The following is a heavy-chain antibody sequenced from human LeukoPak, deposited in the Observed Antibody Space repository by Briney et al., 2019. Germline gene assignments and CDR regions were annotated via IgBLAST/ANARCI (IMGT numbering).Heavy chain of an antibody. Sequence: GGSLRLSCAASGFTFSSYAMSWVRQAPGKGLVWVSRINSDGSDTTCADSVKGRFTISRDNARNTLSLRMNSLRAEDTAVYYCARDKQSPFDYWGQGALVTVSS. D-gene: IGHD6-19*01. CDR1: GFTFSSYA. CDR3: ARDKQSPFDY. J-gene: IGHJ4*02. V-gene: IGHV3-74*01. CDR2: INSDGSDT.